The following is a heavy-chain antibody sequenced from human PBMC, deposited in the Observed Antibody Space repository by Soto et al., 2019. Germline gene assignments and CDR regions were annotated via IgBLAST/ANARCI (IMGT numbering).Heavy chain of an antibody. CDR1: GFTFSSYA. CDR3: AKGLWSYHQDYYYYGMDV. V-gene: IGHV3-23*01. CDR2: ISGSGGST. D-gene: IGHD1-26*01. Sequence: GGSLRLSCAASGFTFSSYAMSWVRQAPGKGLEWVSAISGSGGSTYYADSVKGRFTISRDNSKNTLYLQMNSLRAEDTAVYYCAKGLWSYHQDYYYYGMDVWGQGTTVTVSS. J-gene: IGHJ6*02.